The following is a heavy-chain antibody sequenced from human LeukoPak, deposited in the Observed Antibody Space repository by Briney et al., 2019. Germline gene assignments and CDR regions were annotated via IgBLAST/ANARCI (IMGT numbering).Heavy chain of an antibody. CDR1: GFTFSSYA. CDR3: ARGTGGDY. Sequence: GGSLRLSCAASGFTFSSYAMSWVRQAPGKGLEWVSAISGSGGSTYYADSVKGRFTIARDNAKNSLYLQMNSLRAEDTAIYYCARGTGGDYWGQGTLVTVSS. D-gene: IGHD1-1*01. V-gene: IGHV3-23*01. CDR2: ISGSGGST. J-gene: IGHJ4*02.